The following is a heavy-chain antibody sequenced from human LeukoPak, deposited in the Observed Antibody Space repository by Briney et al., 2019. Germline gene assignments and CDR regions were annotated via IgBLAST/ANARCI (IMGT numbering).Heavy chain of an antibody. V-gene: IGHV3-7*01. D-gene: IGHD4-11*01. CDR1: GFTFSSYW. CDR3: ARNRYSNYGPFDY. CDR2: IKQDGSEK. J-gene: IGHJ4*02. Sequence: GGSLRLSCAASGFTFSSYWMSWVRQAPGKGLEWVANIKQDGSEKYYVDSVKGRFTISRDNAKNSLYLQMNSLRAEDTAVYYCARNRYSNYGPFDYWGQGTLVTVSS.